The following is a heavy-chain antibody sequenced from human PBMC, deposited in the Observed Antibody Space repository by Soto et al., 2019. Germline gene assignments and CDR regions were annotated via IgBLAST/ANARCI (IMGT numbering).Heavy chain of an antibody. V-gene: IGHV3-30*03. D-gene: IGHD5-12*01. CDR2: ISYDGSNK. J-gene: IGHJ4*02. Sequence: QVQLVESGGGVVQPGRSLRLSCAASGFTFSSYGMHWVRQAPGKGLEWVAVISYDGSNKYYADSVKGRFTISRDNSKNTLYLQMNSLRAEHMAVYYCALNLERLQDRVATIGYWGQGTLVTVSS. CDR1: GFTFSSYG. CDR3: ALNLERLQDRVATIGY.